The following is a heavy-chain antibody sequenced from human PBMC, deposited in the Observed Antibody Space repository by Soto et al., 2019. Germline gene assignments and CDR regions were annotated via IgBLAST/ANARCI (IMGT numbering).Heavy chain of an antibody. D-gene: IGHD3-22*01. V-gene: IGHV3-33*01. Sequence: GGSLRLSCAASGFTFSSYGMHWVRQAPGKGLEWVAVIWYDGSNKYYADSVKGRFTISRDNSKNTLYLQMNSLRAEDTAVYYCARGGMVYYDSSGYYPDAFDIWGQGTMVTVSS. CDR2: IWYDGSNK. CDR3: ARGGMVYYDSSGYYPDAFDI. CDR1: GFTFSSYG. J-gene: IGHJ3*02.